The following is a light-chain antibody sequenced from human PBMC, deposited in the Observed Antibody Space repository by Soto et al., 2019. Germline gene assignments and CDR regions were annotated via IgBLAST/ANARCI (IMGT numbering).Light chain of an antibody. V-gene: IGKV3-15*01. CDR3: QQYNNWPPDT. Sequence: EIVMTQSPATLSVSPGERATLSCRASQSVSSNLAWYQQKPDQAPRLLIYGASTRATGIPARFSGSGSGTEFTHTISSLQSEDFAVYYCQQYNNWPPDTFGQGTKLEIK. CDR2: GAS. CDR1: QSVSSN. J-gene: IGKJ2*01.